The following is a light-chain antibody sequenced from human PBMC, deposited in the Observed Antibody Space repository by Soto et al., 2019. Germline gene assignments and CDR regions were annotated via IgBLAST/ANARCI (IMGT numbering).Light chain of an antibody. CDR2: GAS. CDR3: QQTYSDIS. Sequence: DIQMTQSPSALSASVGDTITITCRASRTINTYLNWFQQKPGEPPRLLIYGASTLHDGVPSRFSGSGSGADFTLTISGLQPEDFANYHCQQTYSDISFGQGTKVDIK. V-gene: IGKV1-39*01. CDR1: RTINTY. J-gene: IGKJ1*01.